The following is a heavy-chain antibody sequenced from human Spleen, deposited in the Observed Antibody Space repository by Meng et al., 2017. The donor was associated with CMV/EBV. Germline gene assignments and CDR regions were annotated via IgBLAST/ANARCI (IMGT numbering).Heavy chain of an antibody. Sequence: GGSLRLSCAVSGFIVSTKYMGWVRQAPGKGLEWVANIKQDGSEKYYVDSVKGRFTISRDNAKNSLYLQMNSLRAEDTAVYYCARSIVVGFDYWGQGTLVTVSS. CDR3: ARSIVVGFDY. J-gene: IGHJ4*02. V-gene: IGHV3-7*01. CDR1: GFIVSTKY. CDR2: IKQDGSEK. D-gene: IGHD3-22*01.